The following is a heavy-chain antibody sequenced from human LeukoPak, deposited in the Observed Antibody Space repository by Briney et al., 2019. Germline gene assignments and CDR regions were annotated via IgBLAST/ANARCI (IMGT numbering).Heavy chain of an antibody. D-gene: IGHD7-27*01. CDR1: GYTFTSYG. J-gene: IGHJ5*02. CDR2: ISVYNGKP. V-gene: IGHV1-18*01. Sequence: GSVTVSCKASGYTFTSYGISWVRQAPGQGVEWMGWISVYNGKPNTAQKLQRRVTMTTDTSTSTAYMELRSLRSDDTAVYYCARLGRNWFDPWGQGTLVTVSS. CDR3: ARLGRNWFDP.